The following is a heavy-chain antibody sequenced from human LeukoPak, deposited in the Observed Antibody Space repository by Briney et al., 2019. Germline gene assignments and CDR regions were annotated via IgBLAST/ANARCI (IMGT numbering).Heavy chain of an antibody. Sequence: GGSLRPSCAASGFTVRTHSMSWVRQAPGKGLEWVSVIYGGGSTYYADSVKGRFTISRDNSKNTLCLQMNSLRAEDTAVYYCARDRGYGEPLWGQGTLVTVSS. CDR1: GFTVRTHS. D-gene: IGHD4-17*01. CDR2: IYGGGST. V-gene: IGHV3-66*01. CDR3: ARDRGYGEPL. J-gene: IGHJ4*02.